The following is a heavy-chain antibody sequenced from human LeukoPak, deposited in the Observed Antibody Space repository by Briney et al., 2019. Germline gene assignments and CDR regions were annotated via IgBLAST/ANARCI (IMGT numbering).Heavy chain of an antibody. J-gene: IGHJ5*02. D-gene: IGHD1-26*01. V-gene: IGHV3-66*01. CDR1: GFTGINDY. CDR2: IYSGGST. CDR3: TRTDLWVS. Sequence: PGGSMRLSCEGSGFTGINDYFSWVRQAPGKGLEWVSVIYSGGSTYYADSVRDRFTISRDKSKNTLYLQMNSLTVEDTAMYYCTRTDLWVSWGQGAQVTVSS.